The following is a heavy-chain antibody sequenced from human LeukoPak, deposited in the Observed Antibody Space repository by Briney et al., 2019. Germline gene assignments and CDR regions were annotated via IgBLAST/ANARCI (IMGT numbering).Heavy chain of an antibody. J-gene: IGHJ4*02. CDR3: ARDLSERYSTDY. CDR1: GFTFSKYA. CDR2: ISWDVSTK. V-gene: IGHV3-30-3*01. D-gene: IGHD1-26*01. Sequence: GGSLRLSCAVSGFTFSKYAIHWVRRAPGNGLEWVAFISWDVSTKYYADSVKGRFTIPRDNSQNTLDLQMNSLRAEDTAVYYCARDLSERYSTDYWGQGTLVTVSS.